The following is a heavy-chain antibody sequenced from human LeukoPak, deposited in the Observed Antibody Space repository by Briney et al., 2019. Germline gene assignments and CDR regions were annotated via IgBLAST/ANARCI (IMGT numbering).Heavy chain of an antibody. CDR2: IIPILGIA. D-gene: IGHD6-13*01. V-gene: IGHV1-69*04. CDR3: ARVRAYSSSSDAFDI. Sequence: GASVKVSCKASGYTFTGYYMHWVRQAPGQGLEWMGRIIPILGIANYAQKFQGRVTITADKSTSTAYMELSSLRSEDTAVYYCARVRAYSSSSDAFDIWGQGTMVTVSS. J-gene: IGHJ3*02. CDR1: GYTFTGYY.